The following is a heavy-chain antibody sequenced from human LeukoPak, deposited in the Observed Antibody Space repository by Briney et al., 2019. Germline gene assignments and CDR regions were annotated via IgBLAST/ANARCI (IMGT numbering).Heavy chain of an antibody. J-gene: IGHJ4*02. Sequence: ASVKVSCKASGYTFTGYYMHWARQAPGQGLEWMGWINPNSGDTNSAQKFQGRVTMTRDTSISSVYLELSSLRLDDTAVYYCARGGKSELGTCDHWGQGTLVTVSS. CDR1: GYTFTGYY. CDR2: INPNSGDT. CDR3: ARGGKSELGTCDH. D-gene: IGHD7-27*01. V-gene: IGHV1-2*02.